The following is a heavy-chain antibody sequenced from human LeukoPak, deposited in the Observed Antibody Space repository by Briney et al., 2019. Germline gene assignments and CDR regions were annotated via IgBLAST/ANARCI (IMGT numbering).Heavy chain of an antibody. CDR2: IYSDGST. J-gene: IGHJ4*02. V-gene: IGHV3-53*01. Sequence: GGSLRLSCAASGFIVSGDFMSWVRQAPGKGLEWVSVIYSDGSTYYADSVKGRFTISRDNSKNTLGLQMTGLRAEDTAVYYCARERGRGRDSPRFDYWGQGTLVTVSS. CDR3: ARERGRGRDSPRFDY. CDR1: GFIVSGDF. D-gene: IGHD1-26*01.